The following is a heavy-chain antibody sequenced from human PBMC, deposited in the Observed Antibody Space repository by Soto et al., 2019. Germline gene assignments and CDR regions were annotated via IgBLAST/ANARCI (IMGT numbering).Heavy chain of an antibody. V-gene: IGHV3-48*03. D-gene: IGHD3-10*01. CDR2: ISYSGSSI. CDR1: GFTFSSYE. Sequence: PGGSLRLSCAASGFTFSSYEMNWVRQAPGKGLEWVSYISYSGSSIYYADSVKGRFTISRDNAKNSLYLQMNSLRAEDTAVYYCARVRYYASGSYFYFDFWGQGTLVTVSS. J-gene: IGHJ4*02. CDR3: ARVRYYASGSYFYFDF.